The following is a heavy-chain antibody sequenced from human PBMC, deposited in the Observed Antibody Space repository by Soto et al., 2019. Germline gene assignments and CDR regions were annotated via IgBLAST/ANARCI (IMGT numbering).Heavy chain of an antibody. J-gene: IGHJ5*02. V-gene: IGHV4-59*01. Sequence: KTSETLSLTCNVSGGSLTSYYWRWIRQPPGKGLEWIGYTYYSGSTNYNPSLKSRVTISVDTSKNQFSLKLNSVTAADTAVYYCARDHSDEYNWFDPWGQGTLVTVSS. CDR1: GGSLTSYY. CDR3: ARDHSDEYNWFDP. CDR2: TYYSGST. D-gene: IGHD2-21*02.